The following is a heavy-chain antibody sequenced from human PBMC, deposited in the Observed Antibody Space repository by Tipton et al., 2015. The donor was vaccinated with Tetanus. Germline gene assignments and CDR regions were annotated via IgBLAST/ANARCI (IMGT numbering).Heavy chain of an antibody. Sequence: TLSLTCTVSGDSVRSTNSYWSWLRQPPGKGLEWIGYIYYSGTTKYNPSLKSRVTTSVDTSKNQFSLRLNSVTAADTAMYYCVRSSPIRVADKWGVDWFDPWGQGTLVTVSS. CDR1: GDSVRSTNSY. CDR2: IYYSGTT. CDR3: VRSSPIRVADKWGVDWFDP. V-gene: IGHV4-61*01. J-gene: IGHJ5*02. D-gene: IGHD6-19*01.